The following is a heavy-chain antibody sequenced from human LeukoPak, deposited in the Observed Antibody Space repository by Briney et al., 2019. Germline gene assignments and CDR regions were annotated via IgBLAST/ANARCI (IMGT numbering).Heavy chain of an antibody. D-gene: IGHD5-18*01. CDR3: AKDKYIPNINNWFDP. J-gene: IGHJ5*02. V-gene: IGHV3-23*01. Sequence: GGSLRLSSAASGFTFSSYAMSWVRQAPGKGLEWVSAISGSGGSTYYADSVKGRFTISRDNSKNTLYLQMNSLRAEDTAVYYCAKDKYIPNINNWFDPRGQGTLVTVYS. CDR1: GFTFSSYA. CDR2: ISGSGGST.